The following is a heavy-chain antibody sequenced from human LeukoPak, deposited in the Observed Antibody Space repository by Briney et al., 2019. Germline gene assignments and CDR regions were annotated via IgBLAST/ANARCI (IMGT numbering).Heavy chain of an antibody. D-gene: IGHD3-10*01. V-gene: IGHV4-59*01. CDR2: IYYSGST. CDR3: ARDYYGSGSPDLGYYCYGMDV. Sequence: SETLSLTCTVSGGSISSYYWSWIRQPPGKGLEWIGYIYYSGSTNYNPSLKSRVTISVDTSKNQFSLKLSSVTAADTAVYYCARDYYGSGSPDLGYYCYGMDVWGQGTTVTVSS. CDR1: GGSISSYY. J-gene: IGHJ6*02.